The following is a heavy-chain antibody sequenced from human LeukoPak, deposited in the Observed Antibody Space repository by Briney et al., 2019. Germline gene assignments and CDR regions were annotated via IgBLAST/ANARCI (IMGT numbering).Heavy chain of an antibody. V-gene: IGHV3-11*06. CDR1: GFTFSDYY. J-gene: IGHJ4*02. Sequence: GGSLRLSCAASGFTFSDYYMSWIRQAPAKGLEWVSYISSSGSYTNYADSEKGRFTISRDNAKNSLYLQMNSLRAEDTAVYYCASSSSSAGSGTYYHFDYWGQGTLVTVSS. D-gene: IGHD3-10*01. CDR2: ISSSGSYT. CDR3: ASSSSSAGSGTYYHFDY.